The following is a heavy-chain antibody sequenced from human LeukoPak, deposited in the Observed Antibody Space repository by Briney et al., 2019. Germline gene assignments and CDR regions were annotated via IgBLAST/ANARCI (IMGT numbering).Heavy chain of an antibody. Sequence: AGGSLRLSCAASGFTFSSYGMHWVRQAPGKGLEWVAVISYDGSNKYYADSVKGRFTISRDNSKNTLYLQMNSLRAEDTAVYYCAKDLRGDGDYFHYYYYGMDVWGQGTTVTVSS. CDR1: GFTFSSYG. CDR3: AKDLRGDGDYFHYYYYGMDV. V-gene: IGHV3-30*18. D-gene: IGHD4-17*01. CDR2: ISYDGSNK. J-gene: IGHJ6*02.